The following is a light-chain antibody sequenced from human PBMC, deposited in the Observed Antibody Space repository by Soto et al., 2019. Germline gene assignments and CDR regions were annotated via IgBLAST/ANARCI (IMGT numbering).Light chain of an antibody. CDR1: QSVSNNY. J-gene: IGKJ1*01. V-gene: IGKV3-20*01. Sequence: EIVLTQSPGTLSLSPGERATLSCGASQSVSNNYLAWYQQQPGQAPRLLIYGASNRATGIPDRFSGSGAGKDFTLTISRLEPEDVAVYYCQQYGSSGTFGQGTKVDIK. CDR3: QQYGSSGT. CDR2: GAS.